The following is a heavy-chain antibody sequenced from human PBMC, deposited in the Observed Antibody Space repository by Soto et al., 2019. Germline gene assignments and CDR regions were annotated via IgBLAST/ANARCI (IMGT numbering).Heavy chain of an antibody. V-gene: IGHV1-69*13. CDR2: IIPIFGTA. CDR3: ASGTAPESNFDY. Sequence: SVKVSCKASGGTFSSYAISWVRQAPGQGLEWMGGIIPIFGTANYAQKFQGRVTITADESTSTAYMELSSLRSEDTAVYYCASGTAPESNFDYWGQGTLVTVSS. J-gene: IGHJ4*02. CDR1: GGTFSSYA. D-gene: IGHD1-26*01.